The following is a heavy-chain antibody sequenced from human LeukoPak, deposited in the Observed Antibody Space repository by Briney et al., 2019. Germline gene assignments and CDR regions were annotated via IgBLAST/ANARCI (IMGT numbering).Heavy chain of an antibody. CDR2: IKQDGSEK. D-gene: IGHD2-15*01. CDR3: ASWSIPGGWFDP. Sequence: PGGSLRLSCAASGFSLSSYAMSWVRQAPGKGLEWVANIKQDGSEKYYVDSVKGRFTISRDNAKNSLYLQMNSLRAEDTAVYYCASWSIPGGWFDPWGQGTLVTVSS. J-gene: IGHJ5*02. V-gene: IGHV3-7*01. CDR1: GFSLSSYA.